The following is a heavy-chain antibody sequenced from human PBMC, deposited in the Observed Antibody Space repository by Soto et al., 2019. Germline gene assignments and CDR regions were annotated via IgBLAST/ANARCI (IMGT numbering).Heavy chain of an antibody. Sequence: RGESLKISCKGSGYNFAGYWIAWVRQMPGKGLELMGIIYPSDSDTRYRPSFQGQVTISAEKSISSAYLQWSSLRASDTAMYYCARGGVSTRTFDYWGQGTPVTV. CDR1: GYNFAGYW. D-gene: IGHD3-3*01. V-gene: IGHV5-51*01. J-gene: IGHJ4*02. CDR3: ARGGVSTRTFDY. CDR2: IYPSDSDT.